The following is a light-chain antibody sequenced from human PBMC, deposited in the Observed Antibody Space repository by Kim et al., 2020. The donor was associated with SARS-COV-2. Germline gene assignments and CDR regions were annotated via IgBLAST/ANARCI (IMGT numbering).Light chain of an antibody. CDR2: AAS. Sequence: DIQMTQSPSSLSASVGDRVTISCRASQGINIFLAWFQQMPGKAPKPLIYAASKLQSGAPSRFSGGGSGTDFTLTISGLQPEDSATYYCQQYNAYPITFGQGTRLEIK. CDR1: QGINIF. J-gene: IGKJ5*01. V-gene: IGKV1-16*01. CDR3: QQYNAYPIT.